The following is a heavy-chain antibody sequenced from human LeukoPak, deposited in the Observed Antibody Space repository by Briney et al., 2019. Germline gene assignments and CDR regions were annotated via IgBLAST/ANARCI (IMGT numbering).Heavy chain of an antibody. J-gene: IGHJ4*02. D-gene: IGHD6-13*01. CDR1: GFTVSSNY. Sequence: PGGSLRLSCAASGFTVSSNYMSWVRQAPGKGLEWVSFISSSSSYIYYADSVRGRFTISRDNAKNSLYLQMNSLRAEDTALYYCATGDVSSWEYFRGQGTLVTVSS. CDR3: ATGDVSSWEYF. CDR2: ISSSSSYI. V-gene: IGHV3-21*01.